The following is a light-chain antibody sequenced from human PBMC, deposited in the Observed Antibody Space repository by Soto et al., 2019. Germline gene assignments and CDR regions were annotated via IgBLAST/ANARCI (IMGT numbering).Light chain of an antibody. Sequence: QSVLTQPPSVSGAPGQRVTISCTGSSSNIGAGYDVHWYQQLPGAAPKLLIYGSTNRPSGVPDRFSGSKSGTSASLAITGLQAEDEADYYCQSYDSSLYVVFGVGTKLTVL. CDR3: QSYDSSLYVV. CDR2: GST. CDR1: SSNIGAGYD. V-gene: IGLV1-40*01. J-gene: IGLJ2*01.